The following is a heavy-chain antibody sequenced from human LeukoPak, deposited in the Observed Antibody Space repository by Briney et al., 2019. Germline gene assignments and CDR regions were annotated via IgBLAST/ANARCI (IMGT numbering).Heavy chain of an antibody. D-gene: IGHD3-10*01. CDR2: INHSGST. Sequence: KPSETLSLTCAVYGGSFSGYYWSWIRQPPGKGLEWIGEINHSGSTNYNPSLKSRVTISVDTSKNQFSLKLSSVTAADTAVYYCARGLDYYGSGSYYSYWFDPWGQGTLVTVSS. J-gene: IGHJ5*02. CDR3: ARGLDYYGSGSYYSYWFDP. V-gene: IGHV4-34*01. CDR1: GGSFSGYY.